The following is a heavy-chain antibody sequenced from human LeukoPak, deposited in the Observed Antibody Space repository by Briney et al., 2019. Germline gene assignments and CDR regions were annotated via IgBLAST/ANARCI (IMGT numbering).Heavy chain of an antibody. CDR1: GFIFSNYE. CDR3: ARDLPTGTYRAYFDN. J-gene: IGHJ4*02. CDR2: ISSTGSDI. D-gene: IGHD1-26*01. Sequence: PGGSLRLSCAGSGFIFSNYEMNWVRQAPGKGLEWVSYISSTGSDIYYADSVKGRFTITRDNAENSLYLQMNSLRAADTAVYYCARDLPTGTYRAYFDNWGQGTLVTVSS. V-gene: IGHV3-48*03.